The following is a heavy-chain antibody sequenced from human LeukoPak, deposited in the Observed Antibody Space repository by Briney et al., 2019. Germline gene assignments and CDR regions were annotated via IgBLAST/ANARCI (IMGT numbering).Heavy chain of an antibody. CDR2: IRYDGSNK. J-gene: IGHJ5*02. CDR3: ARGSTYYYDSSGDNWFDP. Sequence: GGSLRLSCAASGFTFSSYGMHWVRQAPGKGLEWVAFIRYDGSNKYYADSVKGRFTISRDNSKNTLYLQMNSLRAEDTAVYYCARGSTYYYDSSGDNWFDPWGQGTLVTVSS. CDR1: GFTFSSYG. D-gene: IGHD3-22*01. V-gene: IGHV3-30*02.